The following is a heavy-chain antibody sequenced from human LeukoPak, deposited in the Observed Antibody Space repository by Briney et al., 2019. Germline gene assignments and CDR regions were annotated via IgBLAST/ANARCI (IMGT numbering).Heavy chain of an antibody. V-gene: IGHV4-30-4*01. D-gene: IGHD5-18*01. J-gene: IGHJ3*02. CDR3: ARHGGYSYGYAGSDAFDI. CDR1: GGSISSGDYY. CDR2: IYYSGST. Sequence: SQTLSLTCTVSGGSISSGDYYWSWIRQPPGKGLEWIGYIYYSGSTYYNPSLKSRVTISVDTSKNQFSLKLSSVTAADTAVYYCARHGGYSYGYAGSDAFDIWGQGTMVTVSS.